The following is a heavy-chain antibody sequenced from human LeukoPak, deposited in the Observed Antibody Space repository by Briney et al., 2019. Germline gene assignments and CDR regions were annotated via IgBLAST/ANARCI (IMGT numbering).Heavy chain of an antibody. J-gene: IGHJ5*02. V-gene: IGHV4-39*01. CDR3: ARHAGTVTTYNWFDP. CDR2: AYYSGST. CDR1: GGSISSSSYY. D-gene: IGHD4-11*01. Sequence: PSETLSLTCTVSGGSISSSSYYWGWIRQPPGKGLEWIGSAYYSGSTYYNPSLKSRVTISVDTSKNQFSLKLSSVTAADTAVYYCARHAGTVTTYNWFDPWGQGTLVTVSS.